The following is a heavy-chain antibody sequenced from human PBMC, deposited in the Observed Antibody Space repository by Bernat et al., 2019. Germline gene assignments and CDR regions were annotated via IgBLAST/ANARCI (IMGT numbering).Heavy chain of an antibody. Sequence: EVQLVESGGGLVQPGGSLRLTCAASASGFTFSSYSMSWVRQAPGKGLEWVANIKQDGSEKYYVDSVKGRFTISRDNAKNSLYLQMISLRAEDTAVYYCARASWSGGPTPLDLWGQGTLVTVSS. J-gene: IGHJ5*02. CDR2: IKQDGSEK. CDR3: ARASWSGGPTPLDL. D-gene: IGHD2-15*01. V-gene: IGHV3-7*03. CDR1: GFTFSSYS.